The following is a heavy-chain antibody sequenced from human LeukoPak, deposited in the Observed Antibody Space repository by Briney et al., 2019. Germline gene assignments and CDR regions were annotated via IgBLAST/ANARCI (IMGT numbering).Heavy chain of an antibody. V-gene: IGHV1-24*01. D-gene: IGHD3-3*01. Sequence: ASVKVSCKVSGYTLTELSMHWVRQAPGKGLEWMGGFDPEDGETIYAQKFQGRVTMTEDTSTDTAYMELSSLRSEDTAVYYCATGRPEIATFWSGYDNWFDPWGQGTLVTVSS. J-gene: IGHJ5*02. CDR3: ATGRPEIATFWSGYDNWFDP. CDR2: FDPEDGET. CDR1: GYTLTELS.